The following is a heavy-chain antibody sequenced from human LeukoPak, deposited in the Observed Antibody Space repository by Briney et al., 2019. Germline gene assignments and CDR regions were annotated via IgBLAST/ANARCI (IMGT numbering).Heavy chain of an antibody. D-gene: IGHD3-9*01. J-gene: IGHJ4*02. V-gene: IGHV5-51*01. Sequence: PGESLKISCKGSGYSFTSYWIGWVRQMPGKGLEWMGIIYPGDSDTRYSPSFQGQVTISADKSISTAYLQWGSLKASDTAMYYCARRNYDILTGYYSDYFDYWGQGTLVTVSS. CDR1: GYSFTSYW. CDR2: IYPGDSDT. CDR3: ARRNYDILTGYYSDYFDY.